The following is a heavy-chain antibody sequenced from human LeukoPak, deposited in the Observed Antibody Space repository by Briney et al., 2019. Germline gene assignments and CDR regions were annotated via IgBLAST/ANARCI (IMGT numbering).Heavy chain of an antibody. CDR3: ARGRWGYCSSTSCHGTAFDI. CDR2: INHSGST. D-gene: IGHD2-2*01. CDR1: GGSFSGYY. Sequence: PSETLSLTCAVYGGSFSGYYWSWIRQPPGKGLEWIGEINHSGSTNYNPSLKSRVTISVETSKNQFSLKLSSVTAADTAVYYCARGRWGYCSSTSCHGTAFDIWGQGTMVTVSS. J-gene: IGHJ3*02. V-gene: IGHV4-34*01.